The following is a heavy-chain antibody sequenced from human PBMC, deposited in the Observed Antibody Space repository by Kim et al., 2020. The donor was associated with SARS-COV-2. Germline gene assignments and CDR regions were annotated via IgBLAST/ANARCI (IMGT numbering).Heavy chain of an antibody. J-gene: IGHJ4*02. V-gene: IGHV1-69*01. D-gene: IGHD6-13*01. CDR3: ARDRLSFWTGSSWRGFDY. Sequence: FQGRVTITADESTSTAYMELSSLRSEDTAVYYCARDRLSFWTGSSWRGFDYWGQGTLVTVSS.